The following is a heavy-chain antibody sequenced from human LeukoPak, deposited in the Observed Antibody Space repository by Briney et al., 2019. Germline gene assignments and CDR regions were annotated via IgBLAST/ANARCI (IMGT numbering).Heavy chain of an antibody. CDR1: GFTFSSYA. V-gene: IGHV3-30-3*01. CDR3: VRDRTLGVRDGFILA. J-gene: IGHJ5*02. D-gene: IGHD5-24*01. Sequence: GGSLRLSCAASGFTFSSYAMHWVRQAPGKGLEWVAVISYDGSNKYYADSVKGRFTISRDNAKNSLSLQMSSLRVEDTAVYYCVRDRTLGVRDGFILAWGQGTLVTVSS. CDR2: ISYDGSNK.